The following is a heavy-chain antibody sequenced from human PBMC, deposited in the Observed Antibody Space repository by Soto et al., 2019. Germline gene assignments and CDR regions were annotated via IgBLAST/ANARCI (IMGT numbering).Heavy chain of an antibody. D-gene: IGHD2-21*02. Sequence: ASLKVSCKTSGYPFTDYFIHWVRQAPGQGLEWMGIISLYHHSTSYAQKFQGRLTVTADTSTTTVYMDLSSLTSEDSAVYWCARELYSCGGDCPYYMDYWGQGTLVPVSS. J-gene: IGHJ4*02. CDR3: ARELYSCGGDCPYYMDY. V-gene: IGHV1-46*01. CDR2: ISLYHHST. CDR1: GYPFTDYF.